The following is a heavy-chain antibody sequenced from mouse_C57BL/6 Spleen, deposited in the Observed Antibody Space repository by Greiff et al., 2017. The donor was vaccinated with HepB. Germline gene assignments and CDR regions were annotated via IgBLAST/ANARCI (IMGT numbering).Heavy chain of an antibody. J-gene: IGHJ2*01. CDR2: IYPSDSET. CDR1: GYTFTSYW. Sequence: QVQLKQSGAELVRPGSSVKLSCKASGYTFTSYWMDWVKQRPGQGLEWIGNIYPSDSETHYNQKFKDKATLTVDKSSSTAYMQLSSLTSEDSAVYYCARERGYFDYWGQGTTLTVSS. CDR3: ARERGYFDY. V-gene: IGHV1-61*01.